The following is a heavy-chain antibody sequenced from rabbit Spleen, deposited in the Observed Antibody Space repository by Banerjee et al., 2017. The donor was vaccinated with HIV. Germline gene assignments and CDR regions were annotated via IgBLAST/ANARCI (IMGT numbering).Heavy chain of an antibody. J-gene: IGHJ6*01. D-gene: IGHD1-1*01. CDR1: GFDFSNYG. CDR2: IDPIFGRT. CDR3: ARDPAYSSGSGSAIPYL. Sequence: QEQLAEPGGGLVQPGGSLKLSCKASGFDFSNYGVSWVRQTPGKGLEWIGYIDPIFGRTYYASWVDGRFTISSHNAQNTVFLQMTSLTVADTATYFCARDPAYSSGSGSAIPYLWGPGTLVTVS. V-gene: IGHV1S47*01.